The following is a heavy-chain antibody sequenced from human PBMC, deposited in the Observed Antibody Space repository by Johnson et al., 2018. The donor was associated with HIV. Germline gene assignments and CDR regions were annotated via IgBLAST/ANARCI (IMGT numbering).Heavy chain of an antibody. Sequence: VQLVESGGGVVRPGGSLRLSCAASGFTFDDYGMSWVRQAPGKGLEWVSGINWNGGNTGYADSVKGRFTISRDNAKNSLNLQMNSLRAEDTAVYSCARSHRYGNMVATIRPFDIWGQGTMVTVSS. V-gene: IGHV3-20*04. CDR1: GFTFDDYG. J-gene: IGHJ3*02. CDR3: ARSHRYGNMVATIRPFDI. D-gene: IGHD5-12*01. CDR2: INWNGGNT.